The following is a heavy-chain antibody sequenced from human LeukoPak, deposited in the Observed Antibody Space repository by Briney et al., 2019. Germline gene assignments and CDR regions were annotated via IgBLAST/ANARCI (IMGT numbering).Heavy chain of an antibody. CDR1: GFTFSSYG. D-gene: IGHD4-17*01. V-gene: IGHV3-30*02. CDR2: IRYDGSNK. Sequence: AGGSLRLSCAASGFTFSSYGMHWVRQAPGKGLEWVAFIRYDGSNKYYADSVKGRFTISRDNPKNTLYLQMNSLRAEDTAVYYCAKGGGDYGDYDPNYYYYYGMDVWGQGTTVTVSS. CDR3: AKGGGDYGDYDPNYYYYYGMDV. J-gene: IGHJ6*02.